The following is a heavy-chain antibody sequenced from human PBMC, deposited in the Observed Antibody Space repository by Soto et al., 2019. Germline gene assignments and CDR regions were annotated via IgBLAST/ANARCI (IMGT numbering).Heavy chain of an antibody. CDR2: IIPIFGTA. CDR1: GGTFSSYA. V-gene: IGHV1-69*01. J-gene: IGHJ4*02. Sequence: QVQLVQSGAEVKKPGSSVKVSCKASGGTFSSYAISWVRQAPGQGLEWMGGIIPIFGTANYAQKFQGRVTITADESTSTAYMELSSLRAKDTAVYYCASVAKAAAGTGYFDYWGQGTLVTVSS. D-gene: IGHD6-13*01. CDR3: ASVAKAAAGTGYFDY.